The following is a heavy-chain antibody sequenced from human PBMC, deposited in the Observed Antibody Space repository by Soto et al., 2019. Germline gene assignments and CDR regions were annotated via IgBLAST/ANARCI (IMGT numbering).Heavy chain of an antibody. V-gene: IGHV1-2*02. CDR2: INPNSGGT. CDR3: ARAGSDKVHIFGVVITPHWFDT. CDR1: GYTFTGYY. J-gene: IGHJ5*02. Sequence: ASVKVSCKASGYTFTGYYMHWVRQAPGQGLEWMGWINPNSGGTNYAQKFQGRVTMTRDTSISTAYMELSRLRSDDTAVYYCARAGSDKVHIFGVVITPHWFDTWGQGTLVTVSS. D-gene: IGHD3-3*02.